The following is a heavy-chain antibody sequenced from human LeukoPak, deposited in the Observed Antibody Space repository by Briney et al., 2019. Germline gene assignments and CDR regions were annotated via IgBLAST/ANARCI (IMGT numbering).Heavy chain of an antibody. CDR3: AKDPGDYDSSGYYYFDY. J-gene: IGHJ4*02. CDR2: ITGSGAFT. V-gene: IGHV3-23*01. D-gene: IGHD3-22*01. CDR1: GFTFIKYS. Sequence: PGGSLRLSCAASGFTFIKYSMTRVRQAPGKGLEWVSAITGSGAFTDYADSVKGRFTISRDNSKNTLYLQMNSLRAEDTAVYYCAKDPGDYDSSGYYYFDYWGQGTLVTVSS.